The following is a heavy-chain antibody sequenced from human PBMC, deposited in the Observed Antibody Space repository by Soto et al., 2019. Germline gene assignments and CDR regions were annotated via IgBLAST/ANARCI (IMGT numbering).Heavy chain of an antibody. Sequence: SXKVSFKASGYTXNNYRRPLVRQAPGQGLEWMGWISAYNGNTNYGQNLQGRVTMTTDTSTSAAYMELRSMRSDDTGVYYCARIVASGLAIGMDVWGQGTTGTVSS. V-gene: IGHV1-18*01. CDR2: ISAYNGNT. J-gene: IGHJ6*02. CDR3: ARIVASGLAIGMDV. D-gene: IGHD2-15*01. CDR1: GYTXNNYR.